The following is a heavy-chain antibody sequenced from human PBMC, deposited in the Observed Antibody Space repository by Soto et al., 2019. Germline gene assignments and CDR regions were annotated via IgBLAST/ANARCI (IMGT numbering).Heavy chain of an antibody. CDR2: ISSSSSYI. J-gene: IGHJ6*03. Sequence: GGSLRLSCAASGFTFSSYSMNWVRQAPGKGLEWVSSISSSSSYIYYADSVKGRFTISRDNAKNSLYLQMNSLRAEDTAVYYCARDIQWYYDFWSGYVGYYYYYMDVWGKGTTVTVSS. D-gene: IGHD3-3*01. CDR3: ARDIQWYYDFWSGYVGYYYYYMDV. V-gene: IGHV3-21*01. CDR1: GFTFSSYS.